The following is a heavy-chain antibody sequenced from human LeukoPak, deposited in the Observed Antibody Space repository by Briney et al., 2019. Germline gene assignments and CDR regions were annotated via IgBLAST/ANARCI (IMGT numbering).Heavy chain of an antibody. V-gene: IGHV3-48*02. D-gene: IGHD5-12*01. CDR3: AREPSRGYSGYDTLYFGY. J-gene: IGHJ4*02. CDR2: ISSSSSTI. Sequence: GGSLRLSCAASAFTFSSYSMNWVRQAPGRGLEWVSYISSSSSTIYYADSVKGRFTISRDNAKNSLYLQMNSLRDEDTAVYYCAREPSRGYSGYDTLYFGYWGQGTLVTVSS. CDR1: AFTFSSYS.